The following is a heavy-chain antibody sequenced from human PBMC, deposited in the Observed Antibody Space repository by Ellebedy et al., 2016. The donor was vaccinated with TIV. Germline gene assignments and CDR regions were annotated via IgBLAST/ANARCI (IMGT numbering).Heavy chain of an antibody. CDR1: GESFTAYY. CDR3: AGTRGYGYVY. V-gene: IGHV4-34*01. Sequence: MPSETLSLPCAVHGESFTAYYWTWVRQSPEKGLEWLGEISHIGSGNYNPSLESRLTISVDKSSNQFSLKLSYVTAADTAVYYCAGTRGYGYVYWGLGTLVTVSS. CDR2: ISHIGSG. J-gene: IGHJ4*02. D-gene: IGHD5-18*01.